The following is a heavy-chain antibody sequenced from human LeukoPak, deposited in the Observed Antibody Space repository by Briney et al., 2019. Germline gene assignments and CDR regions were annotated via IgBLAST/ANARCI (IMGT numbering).Heavy chain of an antibody. Sequence: SETLSLTCTVPGGSISSYYWSWIRQPLGKGLEWIGYIYYSGSTNYNPSLKSRVTISVDTSKNQFSLKLSSVAAADTAVYYCARGGGAGSYYDNYWGQGTLVTVSS. CDR2: IYYSGST. CDR3: ARGGGAGSYYDNY. CDR1: GGSISSYY. V-gene: IGHV4-59*01. J-gene: IGHJ4*02. D-gene: IGHD1-26*01.